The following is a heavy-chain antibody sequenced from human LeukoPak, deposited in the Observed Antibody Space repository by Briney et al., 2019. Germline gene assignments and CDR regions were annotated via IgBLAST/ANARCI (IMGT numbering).Heavy chain of an antibody. D-gene: IGHD4-17*01. CDR1: GYTFTGYY. Sequence: ASVKVSCKASGYTFTGYYMHWVRQAPGQGLEWMGWINPNSGGTNYAQKFQGRVTMTRDTSISTAYMELSRLRSDDTAVYYCAKDRGDYNSYFDFWGRGTLVTVSS. J-gene: IGHJ4*02. CDR3: AKDRGDYNSYFDF. CDR2: INPNSGGT. V-gene: IGHV1-2*02.